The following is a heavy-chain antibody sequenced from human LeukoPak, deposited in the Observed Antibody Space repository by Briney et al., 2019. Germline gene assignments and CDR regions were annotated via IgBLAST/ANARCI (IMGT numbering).Heavy chain of an antibody. CDR3: TRDPRHFDS. D-gene: IGHD6-6*01. V-gene: IGHV3-11*04. Sequence: GGSLRLSCAASGFTFSDSYMTWVRQAPGKGVEGVAYISGSGHGIKYSDSVKGRFTISRDNAKNSLYLQMSSLTVEDTAVYYCTRDPRHFDSCGQGTLVTVSS. CDR2: ISGSGHGI. CDR1: GFTFSDSY. J-gene: IGHJ5*01.